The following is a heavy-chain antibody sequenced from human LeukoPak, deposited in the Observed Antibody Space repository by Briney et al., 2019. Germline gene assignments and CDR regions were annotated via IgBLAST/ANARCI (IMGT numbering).Heavy chain of an antibody. V-gene: IGHV4-30-2*01. D-gene: IGHD6-13*01. J-gene: IGHJ4*02. CDR2: IYHSGST. CDR1: GGSISSGGYY. Sequence: PSETLSLTCTVSGGSISSGGYYWSWIRQPPGKGLEWIGYIYHSGSTYYNPSLKSRVTISVDRSKNQFSLKLSSVTAADTAVYYCARSSWVELGSGPNLDYWGQGTLVTVSS. CDR3: ARSSWVELGSGPNLDY.